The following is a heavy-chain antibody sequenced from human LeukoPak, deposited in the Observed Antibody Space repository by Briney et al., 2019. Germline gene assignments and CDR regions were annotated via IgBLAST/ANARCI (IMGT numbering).Heavy chain of an antibody. CDR1: GYSISSGYY. CDR2: IYHSGNT. V-gene: IGHV4-38-2*02. CDR3: ARGGGISHYYYYMDV. J-gene: IGHJ6*03. D-gene: IGHD6-13*01. Sequence: SETLSLTCTVSGYSISSGYYWAWIRQPPGKGLQWIGNIYHSGNTYYNPSLKSRVSISVDTSKNQFSLRLTSVTAADTAVYYCARGGGISHYYYYMDVWGKGTTVTISS.